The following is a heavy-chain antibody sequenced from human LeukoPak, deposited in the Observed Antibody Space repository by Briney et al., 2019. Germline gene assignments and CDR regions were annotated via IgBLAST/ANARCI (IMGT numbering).Heavy chain of an antibody. CDR2: ISGSGGST. J-gene: IGHJ4*02. V-gene: IGHV3-23*01. CDR3: AKGGSSGWYVC. D-gene: IGHD6-19*01. Sequence: GGPLRLSCAASGFTFSSYAMSWVRQAPGKGLEWVSAISGSGGSTYYADSVKGRFTISRDNSKNTLYLQMNSLRAEDTAVYYCAKGGSSGWYVCWGQGTLVTVSS. CDR1: GFTFSSYA.